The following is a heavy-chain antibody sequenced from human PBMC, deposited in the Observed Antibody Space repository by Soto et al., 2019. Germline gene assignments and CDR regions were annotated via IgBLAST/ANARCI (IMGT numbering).Heavy chain of an antibody. Sequence: LRLSCAASGFTFSSYAMSWVRQAPGKGLEWVSAISGSGGSTYYADSVKGRFTISRDNSKNTLYLQMNSLRAEDTAVYYCAKVLYYDSSGYGAWGQGTLVTVSS. D-gene: IGHD3-22*01. J-gene: IGHJ5*02. CDR3: AKVLYYDSSGYGA. V-gene: IGHV3-23*01. CDR1: GFTFSSYA. CDR2: ISGSGGST.